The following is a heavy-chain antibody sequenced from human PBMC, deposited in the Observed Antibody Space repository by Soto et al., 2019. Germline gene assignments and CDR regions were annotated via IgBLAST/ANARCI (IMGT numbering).Heavy chain of an antibody. J-gene: IGHJ4*02. Sequence: VKLVESGGGLAQPGGSLRLSCAASGFTFINYDMHWVRQAPGKGLEWVSAIGTAGDTYYPDSVKGRFTISRENARNSLFLQMHSLRAEDSAVYYCARGGPGWELDFWGQGALVTVSS. CDR2: IGTAGDT. CDR1: GFTFINYD. V-gene: IGHV3-13*01. D-gene: IGHD6-19*01. CDR3: ARGGPGWELDF.